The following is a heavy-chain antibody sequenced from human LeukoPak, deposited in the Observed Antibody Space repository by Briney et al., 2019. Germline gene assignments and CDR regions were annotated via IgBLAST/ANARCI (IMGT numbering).Heavy chain of an antibody. Sequence: PGGSLRLSCAASGFTVSSNYMNWGRQAPGKGLEWVSVIYSGGSTVYADSMEGRFTISRDNSNNTLYLQMNSLGAEDTAMYYCAREYYDNSGGEDAFDIWGPGTMVTVSS. CDR2: IYSGGST. CDR3: AREYYDNSGGEDAFDI. D-gene: IGHD3-22*01. V-gene: IGHV3-53*01. J-gene: IGHJ3*02. CDR1: GFTVSSNY.